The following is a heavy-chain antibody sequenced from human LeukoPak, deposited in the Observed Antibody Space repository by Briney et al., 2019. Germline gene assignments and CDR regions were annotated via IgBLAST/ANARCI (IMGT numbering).Heavy chain of an antibody. CDR2: ISSSSSYI. D-gene: IGHD5-12*01. V-gene: IGHV3-21*01. CDR1: GFTFSSYS. J-gene: IGHJ4*02. CDR3: ARVRSDIVATIDLFDY. Sequence: GGSLRLSCAASGFTFSSYSMNWVRQAPGKGLEWVSSISSSSSYIYYADSVKGRFTISRDNAKNSLYLQMNSLRAEDTAVYYCARVRSDIVATIDLFDYWGQGTLVTVSS.